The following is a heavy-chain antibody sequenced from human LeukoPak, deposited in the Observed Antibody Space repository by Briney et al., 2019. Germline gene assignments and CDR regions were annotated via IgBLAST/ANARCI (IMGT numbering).Heavy chain of an antibody. CDR1: GFTSSSHP. D-gene: IGHD6-25*01. CDR2: ISSSNTYI. Sequence: GGSLRLSCAASGFTSSSHPMNWVRQAPGKGLEWVSSISSSNTYIYYADSVKGRFTISRDNAKNSLYLQMNSLRAEDTAVYYCARGGYSSAWYFDSWGQGTLVTVSS. V-gene: IGHV3-21*01. J-gene: IGHJ4*02. CDR3: ARGGYSSAWYFDS.